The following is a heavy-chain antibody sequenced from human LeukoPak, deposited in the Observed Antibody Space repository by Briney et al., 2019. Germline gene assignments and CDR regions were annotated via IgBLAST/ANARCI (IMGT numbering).Heavy chain of an antibody. CDR3: ARHGVKWPLLYPFDY. Sequence: SETLSLTCTVSGGSISSYYWSWIRQPPGKGLEWIGYIYYSGSTNYNPSLKSRVTISVDTSKNQFSLKLSSVTAADTAVYYCARHGVKWPLLYPFDYWGQGTLVTVSS. J-gene: IGHJ4*02. CDR1: GGSISSYY. CDR2: IYYSGST. V-gene: IGHV4-59*08. D-gene: IGHD2-2*02.